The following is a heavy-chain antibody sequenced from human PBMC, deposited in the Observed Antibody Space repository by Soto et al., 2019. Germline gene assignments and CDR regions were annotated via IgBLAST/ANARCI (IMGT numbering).Heavy chain of an antibody. D-gene: IGHD2-2*03. CDR1: GYTFTTYA. CDR3: AASGYCTSTRCSALTFFDY. J-gene: IGHJ4*02. Sequence: ASVKVSCKASGYTFTTYAIHWVRQAPGQRLEWMGWIDTGNGNTKYSQNFQGRVTITRDTSASTAYMEVSSLRSEDTAVYYCAASGYCTSTRCSALTFFDYWGQGTLVTVSS. CDR2: IDTGNGNT. V-gene: IGHV1-3*04.